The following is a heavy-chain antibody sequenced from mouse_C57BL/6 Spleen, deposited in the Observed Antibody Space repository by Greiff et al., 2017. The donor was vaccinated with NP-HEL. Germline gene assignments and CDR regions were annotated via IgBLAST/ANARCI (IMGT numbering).Heavy chain of an antibody. CDR3: AREGAYDYDGYYAMDY. V-gene: IGHV1-18*01. CDR2: INPNNGGT. Sequence: EVQLQQSGPELVKPGASVKIPCKASGYTFTDYNMDWVKQSHGKSLEWIGDINPNNGGTIYNQKFKGKATLTVDKSSSTAYMELRSLTSEDTAVYYCAREGAYDYDGYYAMDYWGQGTSVTVSS. D-gene: IGHD2-4*01. J-gene: IGHJ4*01. CDR1: GYTFTDYN.